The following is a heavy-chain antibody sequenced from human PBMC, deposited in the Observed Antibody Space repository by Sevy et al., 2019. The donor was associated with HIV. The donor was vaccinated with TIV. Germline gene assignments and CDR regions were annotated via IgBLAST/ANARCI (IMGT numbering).Heavy chain of an antibody. CDR2: ISYDGSNK. CDR1: GFTFSSYA. Sequence: GGSLRLSCAASGFTFSSYAMHWVRQAPGKGLEWVAVISYDGSNKYYADSVKGRFTISRDNSKNTLYLQMNSLRAEDTAMYYCAGGGTMIVVVLDAFDIWGQGTMVTVSS. D-gene: IGHD3-22*01. J-gene: IGHJ3*02. V-gene: IGHV3-30-3*01. CDR3: AGGGTMIVVVLDAFDI.